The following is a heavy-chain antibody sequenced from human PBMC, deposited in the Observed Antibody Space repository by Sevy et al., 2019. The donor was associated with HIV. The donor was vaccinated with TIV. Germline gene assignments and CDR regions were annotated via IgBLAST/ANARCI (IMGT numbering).Heavy chain of an antibody. Sequence: GGSLRLSCAASGFNFSNYVLHWVRQAPGKGLEWVTFISSYGNEADYVDSVKGRFTISSDDSKNTLYLQMNSLRPEDTAVYYCARSILAVAGSYGMDVWGQGTTVTVSS. J-gene: IGHJ6*02. D-gene: IGHD6-19*01. CDR2: ISSYGNEA. CDR1: GFNFSNYV. CDR3: ARSILAVAGSYGMDV. V-gene: IGHV3-30*03.